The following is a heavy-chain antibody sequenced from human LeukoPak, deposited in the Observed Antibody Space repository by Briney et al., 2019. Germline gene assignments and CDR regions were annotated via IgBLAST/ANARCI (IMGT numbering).Heavy chain of an antibody. CDR3: ARDRAAAMEYYYMDV. Sequence: PGRSLRLSCAASGFTFRSYGMHWVRQAPGEGLEWVAVIWYDGSNKNYANSVRGRFTISRDNSKNTLYLQMNSLRAEDTAVYYCARDRAAAMEYYYMDVWGKGTTVTVS. J-gene: IGHJ6*03. V-gene: IGHV3-33*01. CDR1: GFTFRSYG. CDR2: IWYDGSNK. D-gene: IGHD2-2*01.